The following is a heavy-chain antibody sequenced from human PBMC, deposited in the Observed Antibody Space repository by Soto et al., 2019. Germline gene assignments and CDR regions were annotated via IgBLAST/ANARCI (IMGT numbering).Heavy chain of an antibody. CDR1: GGSFSGYY. V-gene: IGHV4-34*01. Sequence: SETLSLTCAVYGGSFSGYYWSWIRQPPGKGLEWIGEINHSGSTNYNPSLKSRVTISVATSKNQFSVKLSSVTAADTAVYHCARGKGYCSTSSCRECGSCYYDYWGQGTLVTVS. D-gene: IGHD2-2*01. CDR2: INHSGST. J-gene: IGHJ4*02. CDR3: ARGKGYCSTSSCRECGSCYYDY.